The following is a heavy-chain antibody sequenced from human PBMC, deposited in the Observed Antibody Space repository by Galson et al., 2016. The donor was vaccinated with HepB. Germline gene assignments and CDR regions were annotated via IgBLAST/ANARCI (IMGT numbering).Heavy chain of an antibody. CDR2: ISSSSSYI. CDR3: ARTYYDYVWGSYRRVFDAFDI. J-gene: IGHJ3*02. D-gene: IGHD3-16*02. CDR1: GFTFSSYS. V-gene: IGHV3-21*01. Sequence: SLRLSCAASGFTFSSYSMNWVRQAPGKGLEWVSSISSSSSYIYYADSVKGQFTISRDNAKNSLYLQMNSLRAEDTAVYYCARTYYDYVWGSYRRVFDAFDIWGQGTMVTVSS.